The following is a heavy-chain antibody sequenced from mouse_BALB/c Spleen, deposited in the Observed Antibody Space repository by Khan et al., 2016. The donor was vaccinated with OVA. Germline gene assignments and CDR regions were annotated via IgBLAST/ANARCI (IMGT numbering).Heavy chain of an antibody. J-gene: IGHJ3*01. D-gene: IGHD3-1*01. CDR1: GYSITSGYF. CDR2: IRYDGNS. Sequence: EVQLQESGPGLVKPSQSLSLTCSVTGYSITSGYFWNWIRQFPGNKLEWMGYIRYDGNSNYNPSLKNRFSIARDTSKNQFFLKLNSVTPEDTATYYCARGGSSGPAWFAYGGQGTLVTVSA. V-gene: IGHV3-6*02. CDR3: ARGGSSGPAWFAY.